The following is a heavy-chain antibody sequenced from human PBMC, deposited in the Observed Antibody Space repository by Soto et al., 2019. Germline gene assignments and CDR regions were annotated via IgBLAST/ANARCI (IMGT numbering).Heavy chain of an antibody. J-gene: IGHJ6*03. Sequence: ASVKVSCKASGYTFTSYAMHWVRQAPGQRLEWMGWINAGNGNTKYSQKFQGRVTITRDTSASTAYMELSSLRSEDTAVYYCARDGGPFWSGYSPSYYYYYMDVWGKGTTVTVSS. CDR2: INAGNGNT. CDR3: ARDGGPFWSGYSPSYYYYYMDV. V-gene: IGHV1-3*01. CDR1: GYTFTSYA. D-gene: IGHD3-3*01.